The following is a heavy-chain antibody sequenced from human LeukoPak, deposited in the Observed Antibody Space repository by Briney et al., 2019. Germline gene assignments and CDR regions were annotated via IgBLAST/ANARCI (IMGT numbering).Heavy chain of an antibody. J-gene: IGHJ4*02. CDR2: IYYSGST. CDR3: ARGRVYDFWSGYYQPQLEFDY. Sequence: SQTLSLTCTVSGGSISSGGYYWSWIRQHPGKGLEWIGYIYYSGSTYYNPSLKGRVTISVDTSKNQFSLKLSSVTAADTAVYYCARGRVYDFWSGYYQPQLEFDYWGQGTLVTVSS. D-gene: IGHD3-3*01. V-gene: IGHV4-31*03. CDR1: GGSISSGGYY.